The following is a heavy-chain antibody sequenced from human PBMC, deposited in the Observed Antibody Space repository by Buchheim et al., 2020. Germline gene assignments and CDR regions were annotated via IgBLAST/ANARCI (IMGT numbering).Heavy chain of an antibody. J-gene: IGHJ6*02. CDR1: GGSFSGYY. CDR2: INHSGST. CDR3: ARVGQWLVKGLVMDV. Sequence: QVQLQQWGAGLLKPSETLSLTCAVYGGSFSGYYWSWIRQPPGKGLEWIGEINHSGSTNYNPSLKSRVTISVDTSKNQFSLMLSSVTAADTAVYYCARVGQWLVKGLVMDVWGQGTT. D-gene: IGHD6-19*01. V-gene: IGHV4-34*01.